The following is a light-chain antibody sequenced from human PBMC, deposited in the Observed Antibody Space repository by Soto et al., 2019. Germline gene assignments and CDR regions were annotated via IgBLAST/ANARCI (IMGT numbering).Light chain of an antibody. CDR1: QSIRSIN. J-gene: IGKJ1*01. CDR2: GAS. V-gene: IGKV3-20*01. CDR3: QQYETSPRT. Sequence: ENVLTQSPGTLSLSPGERATLSCRASQSIRSINLAWYQQKPGQAPRLLFHGASSRATGIPDRFSGSGSGTDFTLTISRLEPEDFAVYYCQQYETSPRTFGQGTKVEI.